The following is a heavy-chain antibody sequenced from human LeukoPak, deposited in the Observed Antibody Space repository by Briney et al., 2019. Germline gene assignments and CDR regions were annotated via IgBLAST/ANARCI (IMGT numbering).Heavy chain of an antibody. CDR1: GLTLSGFS. CDR2: SSGSNTI. V-gene: IGHV3-48*02. J-gene: IGHJ4*02. Sequence: GRSLRLSCAASGLTLSGFSVNWVRQAPGKGLEWISYSSGSNTIYYADSVKGRFTISRDNAKNSLFLQMSSLRDEDTAVYYCVRTGGYSYGPFEYWGQGTLVTVSS. CDR3: VRTGGYSYGPFEY. D-gene: IGHD5-18*01.